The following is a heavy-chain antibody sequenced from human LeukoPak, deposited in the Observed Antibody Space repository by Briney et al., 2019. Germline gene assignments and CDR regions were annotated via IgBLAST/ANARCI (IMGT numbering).Heavy chain of an antibody. CDR3: ASLSLRWSDY. Sequence: PGGSLRLSCAASGFTVSSNHMNWVRQAPGKGLEWVSYISSSGSPIYYADSVKGRFTISRDNAKNSLYLQMNSLRAEDTAVYYCASLSLRWSDYWGQGTLVTVSS. CDR2: ISSSGSPI. D-gene: IGHD4-23*01. J-gene: IGHJ4*02. V-gene: IGHV3-48*04. CDR1: GFTVSSNH.